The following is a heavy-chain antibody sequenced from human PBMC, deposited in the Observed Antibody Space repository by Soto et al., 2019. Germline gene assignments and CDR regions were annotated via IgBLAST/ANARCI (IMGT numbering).Heavy chain of an antibody. D-gene: IGHD3-9*01. CDR3: ARLRDQYYDILTGYFTRGMLDV. V-gene: IGHV1-69*13. J-gene: IGHJ6*02. CDR1: GGTFSSYA. Sequence: ASVKVSCKASGGTFSSYAISWVRQAPGQGLEWMGGIIPIFGTANYAQKFQGRVTITADESTSTAYMELSSLRSEDTAVYYCARLRDQYYDILTGYFTRGMLDVWGQGTTVTVSS. CDR2: IIPIFGTA.